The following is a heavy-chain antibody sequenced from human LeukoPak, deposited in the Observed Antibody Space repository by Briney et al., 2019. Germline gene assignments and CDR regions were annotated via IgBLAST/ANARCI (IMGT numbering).Heavy chain of an antibody. CDR1: GGSFSSGSYY. CDR2: IYYSGST. J-gene: IGHJ5*02. V-gene: IGHV4-61*01. D-gene: IGHD3-3*01. Sequence: PWETLSLTCTVSGGSFSSGSYYWGCMPQPPGKGLGWIVYIYYSGSTNYNPSLKSRVTISVDTSKNQFSLKLSTVTAADTAVYYCARDVIGVRWFDPWGQGTLVTVSS. CDR3: ARDVIGVRWFDP.